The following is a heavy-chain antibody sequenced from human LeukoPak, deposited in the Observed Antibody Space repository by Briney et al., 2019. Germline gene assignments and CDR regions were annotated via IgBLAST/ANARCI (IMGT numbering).Heavy chain of an antibody. D-gene: IGHD1-1*01. V-gene: IGHV3-21*04. CDR2: ISSSSSYI. CDR1: GFTFSSYS. Sequence: PGGSLRLSCAASGFTFSSYSMNWVRQAPGKGLEWVSSISSSSSYIYYADSVKARFTISRDNSKNTLYLQMNSLRAEDTAVYYCARRGLLRERAFDIWGQGTMVTVSS. J-gene: IGHJ3*02. CDR3: ARRGLLRERAFDI.